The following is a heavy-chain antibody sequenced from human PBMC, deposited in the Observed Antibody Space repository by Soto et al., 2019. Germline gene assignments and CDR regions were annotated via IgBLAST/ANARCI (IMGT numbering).Heavy chain of an antibody. Sequence: SVKVSCKASGGTFSSYAISWVRQAPGQGLEWMGGIIPIFGTANYAQKFQGRVTITADESTSTAYMELSSLRSEDTAVYYCARSVYYYDSSGPHYDAFDIWGQGTMVTVSS. V-gene: IGHV1-69*13. CDR1: GGTFSSYA. D-gene: IGHD3-22*01. CDR3: ARSVYYYDSSGPHYDAFDI. J-gene: IGHJ3*02. CDR2: IIPIFGTA.